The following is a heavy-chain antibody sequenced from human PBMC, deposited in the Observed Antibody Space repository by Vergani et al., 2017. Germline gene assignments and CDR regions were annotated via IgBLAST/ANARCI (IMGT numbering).Heavy chain of an antibody. CDR1: GGSFSGYY. CDR2: ISLTGNII. V-gene: IGHV3-11*01. CDR3: AKLEAGAIIDAFDI. J-gene: IGHJ3*02. D-gene: IGHD3-10*01. Sequence: QVQLQQWGAGLLKPSETLSLTCAVYGGSFSGYYWSWIRQPPGKGLEWVSHISLTGNIIHYADSVKGRFTISRANTKNSLYLQMNSLRAEDTAVYYCAKLEAGAIIDAFDIWGQGTMVTVSS.